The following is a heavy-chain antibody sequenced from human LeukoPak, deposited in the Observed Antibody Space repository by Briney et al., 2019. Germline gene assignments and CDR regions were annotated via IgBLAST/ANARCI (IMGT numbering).Heavy chain of an antibody. CDR2: IKSKTDGGTT. J-gene: IGHJ4*02. CDR3: AKPATDGSGSYPNFDY. Sequence: GGSLRLSCAASGFTFSNVWMSWVRQAPGKGLEWVGRIKSKTDGGTTDYAAPVKGRFTISRDDSKNTLYLQMNSLRAEDTAVYYCAKPATDGSGSYPNFDYWGQGTLVTVSS. CDR1: GFTFSNVW. D-gene: IGHD3-10*01. V-gene: IGHV3-15*01.